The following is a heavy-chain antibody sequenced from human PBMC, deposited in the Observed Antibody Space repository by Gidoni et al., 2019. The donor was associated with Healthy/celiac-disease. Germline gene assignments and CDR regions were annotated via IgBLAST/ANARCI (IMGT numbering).Heavy chain of an antibody. CDR3: ARRTYSSTHYYYYMDV. CDR2: IYTSGLT. Sequence: QVQLQESGPGLVKPSQTLSLPCPGPGGSTSSGSYYWSWIRQPAGKGLEWIGRIYTSGLTNYNPSLKSRVTISVDTYKNQFSLKLSSVTAADTAVYYCARRTYSSTHYYYYMDVWGKGTTVTVSS. V-gene: IGHV4-61*02. J-gene: IGHJ6*03. CDR1: GGSTSSGSYY. D-gene: IGHD6-13*01.